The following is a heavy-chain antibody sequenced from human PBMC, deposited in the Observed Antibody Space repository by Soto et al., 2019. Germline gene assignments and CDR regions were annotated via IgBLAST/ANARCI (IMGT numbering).Heavy chain of an antibody. CDR1: GFTLSGRS. Sequence: EVQLVESGGGLVQPGGSLRLSCAASGFTLSGRSMHWVRQAPGKGLVWVSGIDNAGTDSTYADSVKGRFTSSRDNAKNMLYQQMNSLRGEDTAVYYCARGWFGPDVWGKGTTVTVSS. J-gene: IGHJ6*04. V-gene: IGHV3-74*01. CDR3: ARGWFGPDV. CDR2: IDNAGTDS. D-gene: IGHD3-10*01.